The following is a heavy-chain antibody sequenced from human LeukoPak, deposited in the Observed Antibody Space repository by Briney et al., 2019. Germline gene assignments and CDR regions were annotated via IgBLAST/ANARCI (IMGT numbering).Heavy chain of an antibody. J-gene: IGHJ4*02. D-gene: IGHD2/OR15-2a*01. CDR2: IRYDGSNK. CDR3: ANQDSTEYSYYFDF. Sequence: GGSLRLSCVASGFTFSSYGMHWVCQAPGKGLEWVSFIRYDGSNKYYADSVKGRLTISRDNSKNTLYLQMNSLRAEDTAVYYCANQDSTEYSYYFDFWGQGTLVTVSS. V-gene: IGHV3-30*02. CDR1: GFTFSSYG.